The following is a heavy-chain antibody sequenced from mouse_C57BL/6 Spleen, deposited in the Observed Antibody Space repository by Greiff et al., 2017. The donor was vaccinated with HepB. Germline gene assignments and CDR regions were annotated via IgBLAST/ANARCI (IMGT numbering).Heavy chain of an antibody. CDR1: GYTFTSYW. V-gene: IGHV1-59*01. J-gene: IGHJ4*01. D-gene: IGHD1-1*01. CDR2: IDPSDSYT. Sequence: QVQLQQPGAELVRPGTSVKLSCKASGYTFTSYWMHWVKQRPGQGLEWIGVIDPSDSYTNYNQKFKGKATLTVDTSSSTAYMQLSSLTSEDSAVYYCARGGYDYGSSPYYAMDYWGQGTSVTVSS. CDR3: ARGGYDYGSSPYYAMDY.